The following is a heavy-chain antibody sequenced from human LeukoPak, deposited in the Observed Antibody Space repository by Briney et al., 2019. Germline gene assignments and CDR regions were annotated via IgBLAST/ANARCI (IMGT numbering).Heavy chain of an antibody. CDR2: IKSKTDGGTT. J-gene: IGHJ4*02. CDR1: GFTFSNAW. Sequence: GGSLRLSCAASGFTFSNAWMSWVRQAPGKGLEWVGRIKSKTDGGTTDYAAPVKARFTISRDDSKNTLYLQMHSLKNEDTAVYYCTTDPDTAMVFDYWGQGTLVTVSS. D-gene: IGHD5-18*01. CDR3: TTDPDTAMVFDY. V-gene: IGHV3-15*01.